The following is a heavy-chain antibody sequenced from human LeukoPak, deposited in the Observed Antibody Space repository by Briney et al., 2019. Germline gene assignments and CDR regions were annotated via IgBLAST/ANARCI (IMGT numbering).Heavy chain of an antibody. J-gene: IGHJ4*02. CDR3: AKNGRITMVRGVIPYYFDY. CDR2: ISYDGSNK. CDR1: GFTFSSYG. D-gene: IGHD3-10*01. V-gene: IGHV3-30*18. Sequence: PGGSLRLSCAASGFTFSSYGMHWVRQAPGKGLEWVAVISYDGSNKYYADSVKGRFTISRDNSKNTLYLQMNSLRAEDTAVYYCAKNGRITMVRGVIPYYFDYWGQGTLVTVSS.